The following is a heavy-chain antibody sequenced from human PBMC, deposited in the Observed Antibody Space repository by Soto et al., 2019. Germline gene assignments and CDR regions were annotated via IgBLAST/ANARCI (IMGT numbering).Heavy chain of an antibody. Sequence: EVQLLESGGGLVQPGGSLRLSCAASGFTFSSYAMSWVHQAPGKGLEWVSAISGSGGSTYYADSVKGRFTISRDNSKNTLYLQMNSLRAEDTAVYYCAKDGGSNDFWSGYYPTIDYWGQGTLVTVSS. CDR1: GFTFSSYA. V-gene: IGHV3-23*01. CDR2: ISGSGGST. CDR3: AKDGGSNDFWSGYYPTIDY. D-gene: IGHD3-3*01. J-gene: IGHJ4*02.